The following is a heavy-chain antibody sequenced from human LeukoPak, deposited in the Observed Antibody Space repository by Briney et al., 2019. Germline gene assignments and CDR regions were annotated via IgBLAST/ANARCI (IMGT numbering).Heavy chain of an antibody. CDR2: IYHSGST. V-gene: IGHV4-30-2*05. J-gene: IGHJ4*02. CDR1: GASISSGGYS. Sequence: ASETLSLTCAVSGASISSGGYSWSWIRQPPGKGLEWIGYIYHSGSTYYNPSLKSRVTISVDTSKNQFSLKLSSVTAADTAVYYCASFYQAYYFDYWGQGTLVTVSS. D-gene: IGHD2-21*01. CDR3: ASFYQAYYFDY.